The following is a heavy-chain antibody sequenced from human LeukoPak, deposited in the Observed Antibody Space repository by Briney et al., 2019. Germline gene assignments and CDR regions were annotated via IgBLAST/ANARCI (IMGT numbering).Heavy chain of an antibody. D-gene: IGHD4-11*01. CDR2: IYYSGIT. J-gene: IGHJ5*02. CDR3: ARGMTTVTP. V-gene: IGHV4-59*12. CDR1: GXSINSYC. Sequence: SETLSLTCTVSGXSINSYCWGWIRQRPGKGLEWLGCIYYSGITNDNTSLKSRVTISVDTSSKQFSLQMSSVTAAATAVYYSARGMTTVTPWGQGTLVTVSS.